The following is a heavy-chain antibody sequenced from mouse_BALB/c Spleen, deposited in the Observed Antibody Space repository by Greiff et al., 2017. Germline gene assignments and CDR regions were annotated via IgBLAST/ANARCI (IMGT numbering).Heavy chain of an antibody. Sequence: EVQLMESGGGLVKPGGSLKLSCAASGFTFSSYAMSWVRQTPEKRLEWVASISSGGSTYYPDSVKGRFTISRDNARNILYLQMSSLRSEDTAMYYCARRGTAGYYFDYWGQGTTLTVSS. J-gene: IGHJ2*01. CDR1: GFTFSSYA. D-gene: IGHD1-2*01. CDR2: ISSGGST. V-gene: IGHV5-6-5*01. CDR3: ARRGTAGYYFDY.